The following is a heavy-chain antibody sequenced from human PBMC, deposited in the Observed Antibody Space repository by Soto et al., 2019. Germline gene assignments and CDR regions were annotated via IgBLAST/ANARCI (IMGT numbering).Heavy chain of an antibody. CDR3: ARSARPGGPFDY. Sequence: GGSLRLSCAASGFTFSSYGMHWVRQAPGKGLEWVAVIWYDGSNKYYSDSVKGRFTISRDNSKNTLYLQMNSLRAEDTAVYYFARSARPGGPFDYWGQGTLVTVSS. CDR1: GFTFSSYG. D-gene: IGHD6-6*01. CDR2: IWYDGSNK. V-gene: IGHV3-33*01. J-gene: IGHJ4*02.